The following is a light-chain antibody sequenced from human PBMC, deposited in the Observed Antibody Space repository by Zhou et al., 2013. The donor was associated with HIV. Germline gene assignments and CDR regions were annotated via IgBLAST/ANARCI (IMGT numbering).Light chain of an antibody. J-gene: IGKJ5*01. CDR1: HSISSNY. CDR2: SAS. V-gene: IGKV3-20*01. Sequence: VMTQSPATLSVSPGDRATLSCRASHSISSNYLAWYQQKPGQAPRLLIYSASTRATGIPDRFSGSGSGTDFTLTISRLEPEDFAVYYCQQYGSSPPNTFGQGTRLEIK. CDR3: QQYGSSPPNT.